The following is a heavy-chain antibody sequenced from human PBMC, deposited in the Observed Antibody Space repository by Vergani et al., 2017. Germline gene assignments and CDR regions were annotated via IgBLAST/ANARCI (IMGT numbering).Heavy chain of an antibody. CDR3: ARRALWFGYYYYGMDV. CDR2: INWNGGST. J-gene: IGHJ6*02. Sequence: EVQLVESGGGLVQPGGSLRLSCAASGFTFDDYGMSWVRQAPGKGLEWVSGINWNGGSTGYADSVKGRFTISRDNAKNSLYLQMNSLRAEDTALYHCARRALWFGYYYYGMDVWGQGTTVTVSS. V-gene: IGHV3-20*01. CDR1: GFTFDDYG. D-gene: IGHD3-10*01.